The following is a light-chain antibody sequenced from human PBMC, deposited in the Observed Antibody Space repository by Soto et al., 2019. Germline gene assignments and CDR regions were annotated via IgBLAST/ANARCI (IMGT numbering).Light chain of an antibody. CDR1: QNVMYN. Sequence: EIVLTQSPATLYVSPGGRATLSCMASQNVMYNLAWYQQKPGQAPRLLVYGATTRATDAPPRFRGSGSGTEFSLTISSLQSEDFATYYCQKYNSAPLTFGGGTKVEIK. V-gene: IGKV3-15*01. CDR2: GAT. J-gene: IGKJ4*01. CDR3: QKYNSAPLT.